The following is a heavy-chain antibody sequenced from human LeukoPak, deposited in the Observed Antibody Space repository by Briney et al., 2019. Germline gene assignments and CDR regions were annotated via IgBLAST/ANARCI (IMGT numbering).Heavy chain of an antibody. CDR3: TRDRSRAEDD. D-gene: IGHD1-14*01. CDR2: INQGGSDK. CDR1: GFTFSGHW. V-gene: IGHV3-7*01. J-gene: IGHJ4*02. Sequence: GGSLRLSCAASGFTFSGHWMSLARQAPGKGMEWVANINQGGSDKYYVDSVKGRFTISRDNANNLLYLQMNSLRGEDTAVYYCTRDRSRAEDDWGQGTLVTVSS.